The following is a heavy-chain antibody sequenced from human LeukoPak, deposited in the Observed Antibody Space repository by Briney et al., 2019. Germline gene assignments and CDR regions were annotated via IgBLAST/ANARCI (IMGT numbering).Heavy chain of an antibody. CDR1: GFTFTNYY. CDR2: IWPDGIST. D-gene: IGHD2-2*01. V-gene: IGHV1-46*01. Sequence: GASVKLSCTASGFTFTNYYIHWVRQAPGQGLEWMAVIWPDGISTNYAQTVQGRVTMTRDTSTSALYMDLSSLRSDDTAVYFCARDVASHMGLANYFDYWGQGALVIVSS. J-gene: IGHJ4*02. CDR3: ARDVASHMGLANYFDY.